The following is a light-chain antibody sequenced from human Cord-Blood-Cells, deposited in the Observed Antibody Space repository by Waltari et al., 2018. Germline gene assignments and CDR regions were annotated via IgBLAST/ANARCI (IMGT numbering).Light chain of an antibody. J-gene: IGKJ1*01. CDR3: QQSYSTPVT. V-gene: IGKV1-39*01. CDR2: AAS. CDR1: QSIRSY. Sequence: DIQMTQSPSSMSASVADRVTITCRASQSIRSYLNWYQQKPGKAPKLLIYAASSLQSGVPSRFSGSGSGTDFTLTISSLQPEDFATYYCQQSYSTPVTFGQGTKVEIK.